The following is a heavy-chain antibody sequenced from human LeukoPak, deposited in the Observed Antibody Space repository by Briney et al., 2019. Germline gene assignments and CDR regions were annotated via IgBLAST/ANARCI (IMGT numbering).Heavy chain of an antibody. CDR3: ARVREEQQWLGRLVDY. V-gene: IGHV4-39*07. D-gene: IGHD6-19*01. CDR2: IYYSGST. Sequence: SETLSLTCTVSGGSISSSSYYWGWIRQPPGKGLEWIGSIYYSGSTYYNPSLKSRVTISVDTSKNQFSLKLSSVTAADTAVYYCARVREEQQWLGRLVDYWGQGTLVTVSS. J-gene: IGHJ4*02. CDR1: GGSISSSSYY.